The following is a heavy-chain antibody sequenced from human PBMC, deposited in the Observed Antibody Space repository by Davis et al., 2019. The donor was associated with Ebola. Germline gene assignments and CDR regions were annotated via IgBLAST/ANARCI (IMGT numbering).Heavy chain of an antibody. CDR3: AKAHIAVAVYY. CDR1: GFTFSSYG. V-gene: IGHV3-30*18. Sequence: GGSLRLSCAASGFTFSSYGMHWVRQAPGKGLEWVAVISYDGSNKYYADSVKGRFTISRDNSKNTLYLQMNSLRAEDTAVYYCAKAHIAVAVYYWGQGTLVTVSS. CDR2: ISYDGSNK. D-gene: IGHD6-19*01. J-gene: IGHJ4*02.